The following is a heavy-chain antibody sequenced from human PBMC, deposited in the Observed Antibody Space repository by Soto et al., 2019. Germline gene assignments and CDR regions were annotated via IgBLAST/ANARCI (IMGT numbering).Heavy chain of an antibody. Sequence: QVQLIQSGAEVKRPGASVQVSCKASGYAFSHFGISWVRLAPGQGLEWMGRIDAYNGKTNYAQKIPGRDTMTTDTSQSKVYMEQKSLRSDDTAFYYCARDLDTSGSYYTDFWGQGTLVTVSS. J-gene: IGHJ4*02. D-gene: IGHD3-10*01. CDR3: ARDLDTSGSYYTDF. CDR2: IDAYNGKT. V-gene: IGHV1-18*01. CDR1: GYAFSHFG.